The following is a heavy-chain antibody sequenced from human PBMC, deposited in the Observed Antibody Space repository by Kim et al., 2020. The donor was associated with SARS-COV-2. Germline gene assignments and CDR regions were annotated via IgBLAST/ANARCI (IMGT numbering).Heavy chain of an antibody. D-gene: IGHD2-2*02. V-gene: IGHV3-33*01. CDR2: IWYDGSNK. Sequence: GGSLRLSCAASGFTFSSYGMHWVRQAPGKGLEWVAVIWYDGSNKYYADSVKGRFTISRDNSKNTLYLQMNSLRAEDTAVYYCASSRYCSSTSCYTGYYYGMDVWGQGTTVTVSS. CDR1: GFTFSSYG. CDR3: ASSRYCSSTSCYTGYYYGMDV. J-gene: IGHJ6*02.